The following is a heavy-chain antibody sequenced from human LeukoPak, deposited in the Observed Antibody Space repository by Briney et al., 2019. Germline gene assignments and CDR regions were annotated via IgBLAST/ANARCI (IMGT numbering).Heavy chain of an antibody. D-gene: IGHD3-22*01. CDR2: ISGTGDTT. J-gene: IGHJ4*02. CDR3: AKASAFYFDTSGYPIPHYYDF. Sequence: GGSLRLSCSASGFTFTTYAMSWVRQPPGKGLEWVSGISGTGDTTSYADSVKGRFTISRDNSKNTLFLQMNSLRAEDTAIYYCAKASAFYFDTSGYPIPHYYDFWGQGTLVTVSA. V-gene: IGHV3-23*01. CDR1: GFTFTTYA.